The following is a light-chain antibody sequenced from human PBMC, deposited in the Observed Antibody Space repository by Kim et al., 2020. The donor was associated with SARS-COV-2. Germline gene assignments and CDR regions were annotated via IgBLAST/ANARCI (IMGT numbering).Light chain of an antibody. J-gene: IGLJ2*01. V-gene: IGLV3-25*03. CDR1: ALPKQY. CDR2: KDS. Sequence: SYELTQPPSVSVSPGQTARITCSGDALPKQYAYWYQQKPDQAPVLVIYKDSERPSGIPERFSGSSSGTTVTLTISGVQAEDEADYYCQSADSSGTYVVFGGVTQLTVL. CDR3: QSADSSGTYVV.